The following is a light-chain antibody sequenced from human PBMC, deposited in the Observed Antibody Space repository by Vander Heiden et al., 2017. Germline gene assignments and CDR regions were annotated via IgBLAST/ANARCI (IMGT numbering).Light chain of an antibody. CDR1: SGGIAFNY. CDR3: QSYESDNVV. Sequence: NFMLTQPHSVSGSPGETVTISCTRTSGGIAFNYGHWYQQRPGSAPTTVIYEDDQRPAGVPDRFSGSIDSSSNSASLTISGLMTEDEADYYCQSYESDNVVFGGGTKLTVL. CDR2: EDD. V-gene: IGLV6-57*04. J-gene: IGLJ2*01.